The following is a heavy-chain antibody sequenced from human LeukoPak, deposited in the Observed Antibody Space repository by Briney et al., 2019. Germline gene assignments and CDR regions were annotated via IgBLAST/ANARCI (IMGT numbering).Heavy chain of an antibody. CDR3: KGHGTISSESYFDY. CDR2: IYYSGST. D-gene: IGHD1-14*01. Sequence: SETLSLTCTVSGGSISSSSNYWGWIRQPPGKGLEWTGSIYYSGSTYYNPSLKSRVTISVDTSKTQFSLKLSSVTAADTAVYYCKGHGTISSESYFDYWGQGALVTVSS. CDR1: GGSISSSSNY. V-gene: IGHV4-39*01. J-gene: IGHJ4*02.